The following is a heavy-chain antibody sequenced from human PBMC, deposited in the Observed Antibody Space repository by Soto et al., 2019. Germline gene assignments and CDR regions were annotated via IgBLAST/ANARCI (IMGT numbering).Heavy chain of an antibody. D-gene: IGHD2-21*02. CDR1: GFTFKTFV. J-gene: IGHJ4*02. CDR3: VRQRGVMTDFAYFDS. CDR2: ISGTTGTI. V-gene: IGHV3-48*02. Sequence: PGGSLRLSCAASGFTFKTFVMNWVRQAPGKGLEWVSYISGTTGTINFADSVRGRFTISRDNAKNSMFLQMDSLRDADTAVYYCVRQRGVMTDFAYFDSWGQGTLVTVSS.